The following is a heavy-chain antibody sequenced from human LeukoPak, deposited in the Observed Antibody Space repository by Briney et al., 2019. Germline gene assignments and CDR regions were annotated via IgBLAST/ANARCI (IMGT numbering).Heavy chain of an antibody. CDR2: INHSGST. V-gene: IGHV4-34*01. D-gene: IGHD6-19*01. Sequence: PSETLSLTCAVYGGSFSGYYWSWIRQPPGKGLEWIGEINHSGSTDYNPSLKSRVTISVDTSKNQFSLKLSSVTAADTAVYYCAKVRLVAVVGTRYFDYWGQGTLVTVSS. CDR1: GGSFSGYY. J-gene: IGHJ4*02. CDR3: AKVRLVAVVGTRYFDY.